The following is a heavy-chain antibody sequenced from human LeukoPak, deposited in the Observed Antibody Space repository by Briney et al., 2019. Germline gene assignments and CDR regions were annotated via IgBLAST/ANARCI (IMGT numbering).Heavy chain of an antibody. CDR3: ARTWQQLFGWFDP. CDR1: GYTFTSYY. J-gene: IGHJ5*02. D-gene: IGHD6-13*01. Sequence: ASVKVSCKASGYTFTSYYMHWVRQAPGQGLEGMGIINPSGGSTSYAQKFQGRVTMTRDMSTSTVYMELSSLRSEDTAVYYCARTWQQLFGWFDPWGQGTLVTVSS. CDR2: INPSGGST. V-gene: IGHV1-46*01.